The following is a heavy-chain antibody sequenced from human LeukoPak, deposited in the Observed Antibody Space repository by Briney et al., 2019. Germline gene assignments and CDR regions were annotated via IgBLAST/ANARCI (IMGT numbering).Heavy chain of an antibody. D-gene: IGHD5-18*01. CDR1: GFTFSDYY. CDR3: AREDTAMVTCDY. J-gene: IGHJ4*02. CDR2: ISSSGSTI. Sequence: GGSLRLSCAASGFTFSDYYMSWIRQAPGKGLEWVSYISSSGSTIYYADSVKGRFTISRANAKNSLYLQMNSLRAEDTAVYYCAREDTAMVTCDYWGQGTLVTVSS. V-gene: IGHV3-11*01.